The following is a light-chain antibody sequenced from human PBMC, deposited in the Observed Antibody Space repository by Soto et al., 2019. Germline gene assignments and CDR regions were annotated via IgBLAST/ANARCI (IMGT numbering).Light chain of an antibody. Sequence: ETVMTQSPATLSVSPGERATLSCRPSQTLANNLAWYQQRPGQAPRLLIYGASTSATGIPARFSGSGSGTEFTLTISSLQSEDFAVYYCQQYNNWPPYTFGQGTKLEIK. CDR3: QQYNNWPPYT. CDR2: GAS. CDR1: QTLANN. J-gene: IGKJ2*01. V-gene: IGKV3-15*01.